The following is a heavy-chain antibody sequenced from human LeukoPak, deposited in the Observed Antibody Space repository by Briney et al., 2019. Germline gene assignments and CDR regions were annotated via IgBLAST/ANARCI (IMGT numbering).Heavy chain of an antibody. Sequence: GASVKVSCKASGGTFSSYAISWVRQAPGQGLEWMGGIIPIFGTANYAQKFQGRVTITADESTSTAYMELSSLRSEDTAVYYCASRKPGGYGTDYWGQGTLVTVSS. CDR1: GGTFSSYA. J-gene: IGHJ4*02. D-gene: IGHD5-12*01. V-gene: IGHV1-69*13. CDR2: IIPIFGTA. CDR3: ASRKPGGYGTDY.